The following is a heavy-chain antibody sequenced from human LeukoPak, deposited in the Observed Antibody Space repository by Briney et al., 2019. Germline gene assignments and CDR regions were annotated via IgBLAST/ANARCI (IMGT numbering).Heavy chain of an antibody. D-gene: IGHD3-3*01. J-gene: IGHJ4*02. CDR3: AKDALTYYDFWSGYPTASHFDY. CDR2: ISGSGGST. V-gene: IGHV3-23*01. CDR1: GFTFSSYA. Sequence: AGGSLRLSCAASGFTFSSYAMSWVRQAPGKGLEWVSAISGSGGSTYYADSVKGRFTISRDNSKNTLYLQMNSLRAEDTAVYYCAKDALTYYDFWSGYPTASHFDYWGQGTLVTVSS.